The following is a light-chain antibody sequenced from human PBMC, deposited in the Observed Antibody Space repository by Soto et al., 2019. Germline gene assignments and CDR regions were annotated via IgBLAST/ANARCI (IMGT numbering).Light chain of an antibody. Sequence: DIVLTQTPLSSPVTLGQPASISCRSSQSLVHGDGNTYFNWLLQRPGQPPRLLIYKISKRFPGVPDRFSRSGAGTDFALKSSRVEAEDVGVYYCRQATQAYTFGQGTKLEIK. CDR2: KIS. V-gene: IGKV2-24*01. J-gene: IGKJ2*01. CDR3: RQATQAYT. CDR1: QSLVHGDGNTY.